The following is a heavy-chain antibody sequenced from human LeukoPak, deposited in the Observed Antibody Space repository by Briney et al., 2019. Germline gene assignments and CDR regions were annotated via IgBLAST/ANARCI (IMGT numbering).Heavy chain of an antibody. Sequence: GGSLRLSCAASGFTFSSYAMSWVRQAPGKGLEWDSAISGSGGSTYYADSVKGRFTISRDNSKNTLYLQMNSLRAEDTAVYYCAKESWPGIAAAGHDYWGQGTLVTVSS. CDR2: ISGSGGST. V-gene: IGHV3-23*01. CDR3: AKESWPGIAAAGHDY. CDR1: GFTFSSYA. D-gene: IGHD6-13*01. J-gene: IGHJ4*02.